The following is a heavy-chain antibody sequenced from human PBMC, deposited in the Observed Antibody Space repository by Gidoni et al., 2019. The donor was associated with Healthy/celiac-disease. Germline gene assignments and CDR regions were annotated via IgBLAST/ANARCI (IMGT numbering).Heavy chain of an antibody. CDR3: ARDNSTTDFWSGYYQSHYPNWFDT. CDR2: INTNTGKP. J-gene: IGHJ5*02. Sequence: QVQLVHSGSELKQPGASVTVSCKPSVYTFTSYAMTCVLQSPGQWLEWMGWINTNTGKPTYDQGCTGRFVFSLDTSVSTADLQISSLKAEDTAVYYCARDNSTTDFWSGYYQSHYPNWFDTWGQGTLVTVSS. D-gene: IGHD3-3*01. CDR1: VYTFTSYA. V-gene: IGHV7-4-1*02.